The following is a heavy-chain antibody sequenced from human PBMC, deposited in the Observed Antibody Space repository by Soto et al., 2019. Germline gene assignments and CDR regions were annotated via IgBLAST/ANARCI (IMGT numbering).Heavy chain of an antibody. Sequence: GASVKVSCKASGYTFTNYAIHWVRQAPGQGLEWMAWISGGSGATRYSQKFQGRVALTRDTSANTAYMELSSLGSEDTAVYYCTRSTSSTPPDYWGQGALVTVSS. CDR3: TRSTSSTPPDY. J-gene: IGHJ4*02. CDR2: ISGGSGAT. V-gene: IGHV1-3*01. CDR1: GYTFTNYA. D-gene: IGHD2-15*01.